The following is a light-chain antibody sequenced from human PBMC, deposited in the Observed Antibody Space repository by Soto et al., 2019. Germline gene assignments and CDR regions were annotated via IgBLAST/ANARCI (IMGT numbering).Light chain of an antibody. CDR3: AAWDDSLSGFYV. V-gene: IGLV1-47*01. J-gene: IGLJ1*01. Sequence: QSVLTQPPSASGTPGQRITISCSGSSSDIGTNYVYWYQQLPGTAPKLLIYRNNQRPSGVPDRFSGSKSGTSASLAISGLRSEDEADYHCAAWDDSLSGFYVFGTGTK. CDR1: SSDIGTNY. CDR2: RNN.